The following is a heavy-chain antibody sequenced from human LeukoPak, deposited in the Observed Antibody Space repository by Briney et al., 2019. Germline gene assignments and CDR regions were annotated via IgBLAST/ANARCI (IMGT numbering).Heavy chain of an antibody. CDR3: ARPDSGIKDYYGMDV. CDR1: GGTFSSYA. Sequence: LVKVSCKASGGTFSSYAISWVRQAPGQGLEWMGGIIPIFGTANYAQKFQGRVTITADESTSTAYMELSSLRSEDTAVYYCARPDSGIKDYYGMDVWGQGTTVTVSS. CDR2: IIPIFGTA. D-gene: IGHD1-14*01. V-gene: IGHV1-69*13. J-gene: IGHJ6*02.